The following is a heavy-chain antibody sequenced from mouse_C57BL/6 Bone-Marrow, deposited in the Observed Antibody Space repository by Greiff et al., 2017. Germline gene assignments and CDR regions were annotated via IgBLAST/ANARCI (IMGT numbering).Heavy chain of an antibody. D-gene: IGHD1-1*01. CDR2: SRNKANDYTT. CDR1: GFTFSDFY. CDR3: ARDAETTVVSDWYCDV. J-gene: IGHJ1*03. Sequence: EVKVVASGGGLVQSGRSLRLSCATSGFTFSDFYMEWVRQAPGKGLEWIAASRNKANDYTTAYSASVKGRFIVSRDTSQSILYLQMNALRAEDTAMYYCARDAETTVVSDWYCDVWGTGTTVTVSS. V-gene: IGHV7-1*01.